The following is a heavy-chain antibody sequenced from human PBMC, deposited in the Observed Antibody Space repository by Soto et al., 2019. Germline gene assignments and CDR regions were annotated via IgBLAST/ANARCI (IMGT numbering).Heavy chain of an antibody. CDR1: GFTFSSYA. V-gene: IGHV3-23*01. D-gene: IGHD3-16*02. J-gene: IGHJ3*02. CDR2: ISGSGGST. Sequence: GGSLRLSCAASGFTFSSYAMSWVRQAPGKGLEWVSAISGSGGSTYYADSVKGRFTISRDNSKNTLYLQMNSLRAEDTAVYYCAKDLYYDYICGSYRLKNDAFDICGQGTMVTVSS. CDR3: AKDLYYDYICGSYRLKNDAFDI.